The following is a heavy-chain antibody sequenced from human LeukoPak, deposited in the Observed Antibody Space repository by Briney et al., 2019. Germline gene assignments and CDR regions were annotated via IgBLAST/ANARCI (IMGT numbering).Heavy chain of an antibody. CDR1: GFTVSSNY. V-gene: IGHV3-66*01. D-gene: IGHD1-14*01. CDR3: ARGPDGY. Sequence: GGSLRLSCAASGFTVSSNYMSWVRQAPGKGLEWVSVTYSGGITYYADSVKGRFTVSRDNSKNTLYLQMNSLRTEDTAVYYCARGPDGYWGQGTLVTVPS. CDR2: TYSGGIT. J-gene: IGHJ4*02.